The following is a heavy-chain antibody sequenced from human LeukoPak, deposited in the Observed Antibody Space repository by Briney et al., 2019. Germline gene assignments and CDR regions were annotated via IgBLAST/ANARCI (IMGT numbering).Heavy chain of an antibody. CDR1: GFTFSSYG. Sequence: PGGTLRLSCAASGFTFSSYGMSWVRQAPGKGLEWVSAISGSGGSTYYADSVKGRFTISRDNSKNTLYLQMNSLRAEDTAVYYCAKAGKHIVVETAPVPSSWGQGTLVTVSS. CDR3: AKAGKHIVVETAPVPSS. CDR2: ISGSGGST. J-gene: IGHJ4*02. D-gene: IGHD2-21*02. V-gene: IGHV3-23*01.